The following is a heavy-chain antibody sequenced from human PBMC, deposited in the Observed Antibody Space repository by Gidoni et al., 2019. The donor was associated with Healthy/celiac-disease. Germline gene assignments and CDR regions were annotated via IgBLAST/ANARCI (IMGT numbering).Heavy chain of an antibody. CDR2: ISYDGSNK. CDR3: ARDRGSLVTHAFDI. Sequence: QVQLVESGGGVVQPGRSLRLSCAASGFTFSSYAMHWVRQAPGKGLEWVAVISYDGSNKYYADSVKGRFTISRDNSKNTLYLQMNSLRAEDTAVYYCARDRGSLVTHAFDIWGQGTMVTVSS. J-gene: IGHJ3*02. D-gene: IGHD3-16*01. CDR1: GFTFSSYA. V-gene: IGHV3-30-3*01.